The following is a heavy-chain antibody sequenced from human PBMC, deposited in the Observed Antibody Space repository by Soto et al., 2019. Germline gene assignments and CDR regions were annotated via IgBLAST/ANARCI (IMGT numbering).Heavy chain of an antibody. CDR1: GGSISSGDYY. CDR3: ARGDYDILTGHRVQSDY. J-gene: IGHJ4*02. D-gene: IGHD3-9*01. V-gene: IGHV4-30-4*01. CDR2: IYYSGST. Sequence: QVQLQESGPGLVKPSQTLSLTCTVSGGSISSGDYYWSWIRQPPGKGLEWIGYIYYSGSTSYNPSLKSRVTISADTSKNHFSLKLSSVTAADTAVYYCARGDYDILTGHRVQSDYWGQGTLVTVSS.